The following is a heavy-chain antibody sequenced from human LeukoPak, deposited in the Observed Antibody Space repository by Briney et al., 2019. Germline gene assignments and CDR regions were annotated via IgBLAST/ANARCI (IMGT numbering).Heavy chain of an antibody. Sequence: PGGSLRLSCAASGLTFSNYGLHWVRQAPGKGLEWLAVMWFDGSHKYYADSVKGRFTISRDNSKSMLYLQMNSLRAEDTAVYYCARDITGDPPPYYFDYWGQGSLVTVSS. CDR2: MWFDGSHK. J-gene: IGHJ4*02. CDR1: GLTFSNYG. CDR3: ARDITGDPPPYYFDY. D-gene: IGHD7-27*01. V-gene: IGHV3-33*01.